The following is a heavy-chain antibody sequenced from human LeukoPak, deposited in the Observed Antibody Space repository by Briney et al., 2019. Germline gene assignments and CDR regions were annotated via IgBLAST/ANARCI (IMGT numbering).Heavy chain of an antibody. D-gene: IGHD5-24*01. V-gene: IGHV3-74*01. Sequence: PGGSLRLSCAASGFTFRSYWMHWVRQAPGKGLEWVSRVIRDGSFTNYADSVKGRFTISRDNAKNTLYLQMSSLRAEDTAVYFCVRDGDGFNFAYWGQGSLATVSS. CDR3: VRDGDGFNFAY. J-gene: IGHJ4*02. CDR1: GFTFRSYW. CDR2: VIRDGSFT.